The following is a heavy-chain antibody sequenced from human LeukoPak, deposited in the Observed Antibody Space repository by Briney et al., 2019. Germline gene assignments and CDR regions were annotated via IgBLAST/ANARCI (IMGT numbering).Heavy chain of an antibody. J-gene: IGHJ3*02. CDR3: ARALDFDNAFDI. CDR2: IWYDGSNK. D-gene: IGHD3-9*01. V-gene: IGHV3-33*01. Sequence: GRSLRLSCAASGFTFSSYGMHWVRQAPGKGLEWVTVIWYDGSNKYYADSVKGRLTISRDNSKNTLYLQMNSLRAEDTAVYYCARALDFDNAFDIWGQGAMVTV. CDR1: GFTFSSYG.